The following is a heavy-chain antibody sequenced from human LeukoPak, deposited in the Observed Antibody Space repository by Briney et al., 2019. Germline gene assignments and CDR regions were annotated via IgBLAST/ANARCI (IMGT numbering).Heavy chain of an antibody. CDR1: GFTFRSYA. D-gene: IGHD5-24*01. CDR3: ARETPRRGETRDGYR. J-gene: IGHJ4*02. CDR2: IDYVGNYK. Sequence: GGSLRLSCAASGFTFRSYAMHWVRQAPGKGLEWVAFIDYVGNYKYYADSVKGRFTISRDNPKNLLFLQINSLRVEDTAVYYCARETPRRGETRDGYRWGQGTVVTVSS. V-gene: IGHV3-30*12.